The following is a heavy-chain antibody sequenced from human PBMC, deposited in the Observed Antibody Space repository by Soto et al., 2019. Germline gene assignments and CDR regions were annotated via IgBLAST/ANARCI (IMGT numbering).Heavy chain of an antibody. CDR1: GFTFSSYA. Sequence: QVQLVESGGGVVQPGRSLRLSCAASGFTFSSYAMHWVRQAPGKGLEWVAVISYDGSNIYYADSVKGRFTISRDNSKNTLYVQMNSLRAEDTALYYCARGGNDFWSGYVDYWGQGTLVTVSS. J-gene: IGHJ4*02. CDR3: ARGGNDFWSGYVDY. D-gene: IGHD3-3*01. V-gene: IGHV3-30-3*01. CDR2: ISYDGSNI.